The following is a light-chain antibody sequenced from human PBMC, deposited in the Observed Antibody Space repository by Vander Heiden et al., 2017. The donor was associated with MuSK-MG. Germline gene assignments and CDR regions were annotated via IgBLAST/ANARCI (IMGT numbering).Light chain of an antibody. V-gene: IGLV3-1*01. Sequence: SFELTQPPSVSVSPGQTTSIICSGYNLGDKYVSWYQQKSGQSPVLVIYQNNRRPSGIPERFSGSSSGNTATLTISGTQAMDEADYYCQAWNSVTPYVFGDGTKVTVL. CDR1: NLGDKY. J-gene: IGLJ1*01. CDR3: QAWNSVTPYV. CDR2: QNN.